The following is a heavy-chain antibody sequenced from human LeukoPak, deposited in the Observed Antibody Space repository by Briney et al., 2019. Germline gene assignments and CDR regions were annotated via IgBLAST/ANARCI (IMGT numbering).Heavy chain of an antibody. V-gene: IGHV4-39*01. J-gene: IGHJ6*02. Sequence: SETLSLTCTVSGGSISSSSYYWGWIRQPPGKGLEWIGSIYYSGSTYYNPSLKSRVTISVDTSKNQFSLKLSSVTAADTAVYYCASLWTVVSRPSTYYYYGMDVWGQGTTVTVSS. CDR3: ASLWTVVSRPSTYYYYGMDV. CDR2: IYYSGST. D-gene: IGHD3-10*01. CDR1: GGSISSSSYY.